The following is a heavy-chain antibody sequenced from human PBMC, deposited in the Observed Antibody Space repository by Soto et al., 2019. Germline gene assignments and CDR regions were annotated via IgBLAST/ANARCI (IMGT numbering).Heavy chain of an antibody. D-gene: IGHD3-3*01. Sequence: GGSLRLSCAASGFTFTTYAMSWVRQAPGKGLEWVSAISTRFSGDTTFYADSVKGRFTISRDNSKNTVYLQMDSLRAEDTAVYYCAKDQVVDYWSGDFDYWGQGTLVTVSS. CDR2: ISTRFSGDTT. J-gene: IGHJ4*02. CDR3: AKDQVVDYWSGDFDY. V-gene: IGHV3-23*01. CDR1: GFTFTTYA.